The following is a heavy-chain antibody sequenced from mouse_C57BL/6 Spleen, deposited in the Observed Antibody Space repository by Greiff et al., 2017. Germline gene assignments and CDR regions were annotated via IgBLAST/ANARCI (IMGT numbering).Heavy chain of an antibody. J-gene: IGHJ2*01. CDR2: IDPETGGT. V-gene: IGHV1-15*01. CDR3: TRPYYYGSSYEGYFDD. Sequence: QVQLQQSGAELVRPGASVTLSCKASGYTFTDYEMHWVKQTPVHGLEWIGAIDPETGGTAYNQKFKGKAILTADKSSSTAYMELRSLTSEDSAVYYCTRPYYYGSSYEGYFDDWGQGTTLTVS. CDR1: GYTFTDYE. D-gene: IGHD1-1*01.